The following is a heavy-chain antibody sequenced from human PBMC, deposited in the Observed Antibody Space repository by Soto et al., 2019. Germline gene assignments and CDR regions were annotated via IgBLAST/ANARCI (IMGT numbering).Heavy chain of an antibody. V-gene: IGHV1-69*13. CDR3: ARGSNRGSLRYFAWFPDY. D-gene: IGHD3-9*01. CDR1: GGTFSSYA. Sequence: ASVKVSCKASGGTFSSYAISWVRQAPGQGLEWMGGIIPIFGTANHAQKFQGRVTITADESTSTAYMELSSLRSEDTAVYYCARGSNRGSLRYFAWFPDYWGQGTLVTVSS. J-gene: IGHJ4*02. CDR2: IIPIFGTA.